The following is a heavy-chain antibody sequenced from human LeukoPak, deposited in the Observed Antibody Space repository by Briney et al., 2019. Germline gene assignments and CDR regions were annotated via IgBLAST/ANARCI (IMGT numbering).Heavy chain of an antibody. V-gene: IGHV4-34*01. CDR1: GGTFSGYC. Sequence: SETLTLTCAASGGTFSGYCMSWIRQAPGKGLEWIAEIKHSGSTNYKPSLKSRVTISVDTSKNQFSLKLSSVTDADTAVHYCARGALWYSGSYPYFDYWGQGTLVTVSS. CDR3: ARGALWYSGSYPYFDY. D-gene: IGHD1-26*01. J-gene: IGHJ4*02. CDR2: IKHSGST.